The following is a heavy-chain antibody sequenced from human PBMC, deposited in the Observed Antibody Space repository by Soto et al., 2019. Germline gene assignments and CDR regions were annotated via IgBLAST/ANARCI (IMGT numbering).Heavy chain of an antibody. Sequence: QVQLQESGPGLVKPSETLSLTCTVSGGSISSYYWSWIRQPPGKGLEWIGYIYYSGSTNYNPSLKSRVTISVDTSKNQFSLKLSSVTAAYTAVYYCARAWGYYFDYWGQGTLVTVSS. CDR1: GGSISSYY. J-gene: IGHJ4*02. V-gene: IGHV4-59*01. D-gene: IGHD3-16*01. CDR2: IYYSGST. CDR3: ARAWGYYFDY.